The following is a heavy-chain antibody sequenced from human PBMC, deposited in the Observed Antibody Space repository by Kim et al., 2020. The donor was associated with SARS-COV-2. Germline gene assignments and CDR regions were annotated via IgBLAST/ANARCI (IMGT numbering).Heavy chain of an antibody. CDR2: I. D-gene: IGHD3-10*01. CDR3: AIITMVRDPGP. J-gene: IGHJ5*02. Sequence: IYHADSVKVRYTISRDNAKHSLYLQMNSLRAEDTAVYYCAIITMVRDPGPWGQGTLVTVSS. V-gene: IGHV3-48*01.